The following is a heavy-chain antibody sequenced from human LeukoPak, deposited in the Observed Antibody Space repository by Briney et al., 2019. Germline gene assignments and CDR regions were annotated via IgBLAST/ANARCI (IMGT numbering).Heavy chain of an antibody. J-gene: IGHJ4*02. CDR2: ISGSGGST. Sequence: PGGSLRLSCAASGFTFSSHALSWLRQAPGKGLEWVSTISGSGGSTYYADSVKGRFTISRDNSKNTLYVQMSSLRADDTAVYYCAKGYYYGSGSYSTFDYWGQGTLSPSPQ. CDR1: GFTFSSHA. V-gene: IGHV3-23*01. D-gene: IGHD3-10*01. CDR3: AKGYYYGSGSYSTFDY.